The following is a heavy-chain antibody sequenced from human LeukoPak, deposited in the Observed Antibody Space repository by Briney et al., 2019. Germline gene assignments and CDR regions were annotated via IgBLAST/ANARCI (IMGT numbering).Heavy chain of an antibody. Sequence: ASVKVSCKASGYTFTGYYMHWVRQAPGQGLEWMGWINPNSGGTNYAQKFQGRVTMTRDTSISTAYMELSRLRSDDTAVYYCAAVDHNYYYYYMDVWGKGTTVTVSS. J-gene: IGHJ6*03. CDR2: INPNSGGT. CDR3: AAVDHNYYYYYMDV. CDR1: GYTFTGYY. V-gene: IGHV1-2*02.